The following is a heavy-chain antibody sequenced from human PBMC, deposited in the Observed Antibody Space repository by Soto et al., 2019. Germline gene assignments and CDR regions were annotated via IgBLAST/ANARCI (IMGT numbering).Heavy chain of an antibody. V-gene: IGHV3-30-3*01. D-gene: IGHD6-6*01. Sequence: ESGGGVVQPGRSLRLSCAASGFTFSIYAMHWVRQAPGEGLQWVTVTSYDGSNKYYADSVKGRFTISRDNSKNTLYLQMSSLRAEDTAVYYCARDLYSSSSGSFDYWGQGTLVTVSS. CDR2: TSYDGSNK. CDR1: GFTFSIYA. J-gene: IGHJ4*02. CDR3: ARDLYSSSSGSFDY.